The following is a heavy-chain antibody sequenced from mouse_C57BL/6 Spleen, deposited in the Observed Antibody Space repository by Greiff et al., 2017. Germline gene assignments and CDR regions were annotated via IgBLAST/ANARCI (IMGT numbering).Heavy chain of an antibody. Sequence: EVQLQESGPGLVKPSQSLSLTCSVTGYSITSGYYWNWIRQFPGNKLEWMGYISYDGSNNYNPSLKNRISITRDTSKNQFFLKLNSVTTEDTATYYCARDYYDYDAWFAYWGQGTLVTVSA. D-gene: IGHD2-4*01. CDR1: GYSITSGYY. CDR2: ISYDGSN. V-gene: IGHV3-6*01. CDR3: ARDYYDYDAWFAY. J-gene: IGHJ3*01.